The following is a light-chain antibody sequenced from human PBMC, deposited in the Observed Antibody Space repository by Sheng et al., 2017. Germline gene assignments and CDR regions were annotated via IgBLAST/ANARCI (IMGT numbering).Light chain of an antibody. CDR1: QGINSY. Sequence: AIRMTQSPSSFSASTGDRVTITCRASQGINSYLAWYQQKPGKAPKLLIYAASTLQSAVPSRFSGSGSGTDFTLTISCLQSEDFATYYCQQYYTYPWTFGQGTKVEIK. J-gene: IGKJ1*01. CDR2: AAS. CDR3: QQYYTYPWT. V-gene: IGKV1-8*01.